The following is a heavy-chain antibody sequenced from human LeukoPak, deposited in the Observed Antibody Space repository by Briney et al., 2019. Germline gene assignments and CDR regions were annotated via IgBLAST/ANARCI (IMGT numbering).Heavy chain of an antibody. Sequence: GASVKVSCKVSGYTLSELPMHWVRQAPGKGLEWMGGFDPEDGEIIYAQKFQGRVTMTEDTSTAYLELSSLRSEDTAVYYCATDRAGSFLDGGVAYYMDLWGKGTTVTVSS. CDR3: ATDRAGSFLDGGVAYYMDL. CDR2: FDPEDGEI. V-gene: IGHV1-24*01. D-gene: IGHD3-16*01. J-gene: IGHJ6*03. CDR1: GYTLSELP.